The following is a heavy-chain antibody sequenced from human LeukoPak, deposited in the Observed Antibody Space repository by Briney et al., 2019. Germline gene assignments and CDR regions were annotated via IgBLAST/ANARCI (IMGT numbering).Heavy chain of an antibody. Sequence: ASVKVSCKVSGYTLTELSVHWVRQAPGKGLEWMGGFDPEDGETIYAQKFQGRVTMTEDTSTDTAYMELSSLRSEDTAVYYCATVAYRGYSGYDYFDYWGQGTLVTVSS. D-gene: IGHD5-12*01. CDR1: GYTLTELS. CDR2: FDPEDGET. CDR3: ATVAYRGYSGYDYFDY. J-gene: IGHJ4*02. V-gene: IGHV1-24*01.